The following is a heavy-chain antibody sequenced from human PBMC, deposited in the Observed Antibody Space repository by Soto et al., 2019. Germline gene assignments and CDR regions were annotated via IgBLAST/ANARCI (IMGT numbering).Heavy chain of an antibody. CDR1: GGTFSSYA. J-gene: IGHJ6*02. V-gene: IGHV1-69*13. CDR3: ARGTTVVTIVYYYYGMDV. D-gene: IGHD4-17*01. CDR2: IIPIFGTA. Sequence: SVKGSCKASGGTFSSYAISWVRQAPGQGLEWMGGIIPIFGTANYAQKFQGRVTITADESTSTAYMELSSLRSEDTAVYYCARGTTVVTIVYYYYGMDVWGQGTTVTVSS.